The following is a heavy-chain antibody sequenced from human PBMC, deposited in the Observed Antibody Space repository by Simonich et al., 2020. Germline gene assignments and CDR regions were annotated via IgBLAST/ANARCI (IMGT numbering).Heavy chain of an antibody. D-gene: IGHD1-1*01. CDR2: ISSSSSYI. V-gene: IGHV3-21*01. CDR3: ARANERDY. J-gene: IGHJ4*02. CDR1: VFTFSSYS. Sequence: EVQLVESGGGLVKPGGSLRLSCAASVFTFSSYSMNWVRQAPGKGLEWVSSISSSSSYIYYADSGKGRFTISRDNAKNSLYLQMNSLGAEDTAVYYCARANERDYWGQGTLVTVSS.